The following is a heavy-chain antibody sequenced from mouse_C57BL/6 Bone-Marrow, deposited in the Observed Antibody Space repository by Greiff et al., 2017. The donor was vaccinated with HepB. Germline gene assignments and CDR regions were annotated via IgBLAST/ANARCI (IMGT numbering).Heavy chain of an antibody. D-gene: IGHD2-1*01. Sequence: VKLMESGAELARPGASVKLSCKASGYTFTSYGISWVKQRTGQGLEWIGEIYPRSGNTYYNEKFKGKATLTADKSSSTAYMELRSLTSEDSAVYFFAVIYYGNSAWFAYWGQGTLVTVSA. V-gene: IGHV1-81*01. CDR3: AVIYYGNSAWFAY. J-gene: IGHJ3*01. CDR2: IYPRSGNT. CDR1: GYTFTSYG.